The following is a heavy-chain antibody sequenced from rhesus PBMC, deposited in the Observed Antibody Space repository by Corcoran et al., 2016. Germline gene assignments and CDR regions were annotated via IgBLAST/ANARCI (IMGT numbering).Heavy chain of an antibody. CDR1: GGSISGGYG. CDR2: IFGSIGST. CDR3: ARQIFWTGLDY. Sequence: QVQLQESGPGLVKPSETLSLTCAVSGGSISGGYGWSWIRQPPGKGLEWIGNIFGSIGSTYYNPSLNSRVTIYRDTSKNQFSLKLSSVTAADTAVYYCARQIFWTGLDYWGQGVLVTVSS. V-gene: IGHV4S7*01. D-gene: IGHD3-3*01. J-gene: IGHJ4*01.